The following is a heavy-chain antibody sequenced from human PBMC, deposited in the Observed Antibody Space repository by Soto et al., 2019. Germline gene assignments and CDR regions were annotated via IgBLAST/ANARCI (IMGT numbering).Heavy chain of an antibody. J-gene: IGHJ5*02. CDR3: AKRPLATVFGVAGNRFDP. D-gene: IGHD3-3*01. CDR1: GFTFSTYA. CDR2: ISGSGGST. V-gene: IGHV3-23*01. Sequence: EVQLLESGGGLVQPGGSLRLSCAASGFTFSTYAMTWVRQAPGKGLEWVSGISGSGGSTYYADFVKGRFTISRDNSKNTLYLQMNSLRAEDTAVYYCAKRPLATVFGVAGNRFDPWGQGTLVTVSS.